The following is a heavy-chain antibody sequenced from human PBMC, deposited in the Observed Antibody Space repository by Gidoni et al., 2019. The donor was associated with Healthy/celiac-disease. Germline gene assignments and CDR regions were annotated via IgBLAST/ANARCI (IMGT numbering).Heavy chain of an antibody. CDR3: AKDPSIQLWPTLDY. D-gene: IGHD5-18*01. Sequence: EVQLLESGGGLVQHGGSLRLSCAASGFTFSSYAMSWVRQAPGKGLEWVSAISGSGGSTYYADSVKGRFTISRDNSKNTLYLQMNSLRGEDTAVYYCAKDPSIQLWPTLDYWGQGTLVTVSS. CDR1: GFTFSSYA. J-gene: IGHJ4*02. V-gene: IGHV3-23*01. CDR2: ISGSGGST.